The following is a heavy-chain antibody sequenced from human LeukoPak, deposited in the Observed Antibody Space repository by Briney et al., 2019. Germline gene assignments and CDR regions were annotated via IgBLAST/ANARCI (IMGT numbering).Heavy chain of an antibody. J-gene: IGHJ4*02. V-gene: IGHV3-30*18. Sequence: GGSLRLSCAASGFTFSSYAMSWVRQAPGKGLEWVAVISYDGSNKYYADSVKGRFTISRDNSKNTLYLQMNSLRAEDTAVYYCAKDLGGDWDGWGQGTLVTVSS. CDR3: AKDLGGDWDG. CDR2: ISYDGSNK. CDR1: GFTFSSYA. D-gene: IGHD2-21*02.